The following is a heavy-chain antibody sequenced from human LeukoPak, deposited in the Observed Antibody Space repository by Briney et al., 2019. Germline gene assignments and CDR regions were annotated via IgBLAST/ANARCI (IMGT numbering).Heavy chain of an antibody. V-gene: IGHV4-59*11. Sequence: SETLSLTCTVSDGSISSHYWSWVRQPPGKELEWIGYIYYRGNTNYNPPLKSRVTISVDTSKNQLSLKLISVTAADTAVYYCARAVRAVAGFWDYWGQGTLVTVSS. CDR1: DGSISSHY. CDR3: ARAVRAVAGFWDY. CDR2: IYYRGNT. J-gene: IGHJ4*02. D-gene: IGHD6-19*01.